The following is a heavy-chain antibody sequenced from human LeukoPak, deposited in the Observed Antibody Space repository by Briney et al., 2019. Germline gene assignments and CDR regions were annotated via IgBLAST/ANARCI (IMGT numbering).Heavy chain of an antibody. D-gene: IGHD1-26*01. V-gene: IGHV4-4*07. CDR3: ARERKIVGATEGY. Sequence: PSETLSLTCTVSGGSISSYYWSWIRQPDGKGLEWIGRIYTSGSTNYNPSLKSRVTISVDKSKNQFSLKLSSVTAADTAVYYCARERKIVGATEGYWGQGTLVTVSS. J-gene: IGHJ4*02. CDR1: GGSISSYY. CDR2: IYTSGST.